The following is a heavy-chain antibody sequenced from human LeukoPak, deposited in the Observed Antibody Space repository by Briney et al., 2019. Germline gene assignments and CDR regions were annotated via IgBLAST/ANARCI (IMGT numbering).Heavy chain of an antibody. V-gene: IGHV5-51*01. D-gene: IGHD5-12*01. Sequence: GESLKISCKGSGYSFTSYWIGWVRPMPGKGLEWMGIVYPGDADTRYSPSFQGQVTISAVKSISTAYLQWSSLKASDTAMYYCARQYSGYDALYYYYYYGMDVWGQGTTVTVPS. CDR1: GYSFTSYW. J-gene: IGHJ6*02. CDR2: VYPGDADT. CDR3: ARQYSGYDALYYYYYYGMDV.